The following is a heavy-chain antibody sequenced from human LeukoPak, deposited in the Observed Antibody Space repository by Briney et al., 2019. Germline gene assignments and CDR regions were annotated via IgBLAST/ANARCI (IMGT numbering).Heavy chain of an antibody. Sequence: GGSLRLSCAASGFTYSSYSMNWVRQAPGKGLAWVSYISSSSSTIYYADSVKGRFTISRDNAKNSLYLQMNSLRAEDTAVYYCARDGQSYGMDVWGQGTTVTVSS. CDR1: GFTYSSYS. CDR2: ISSSSSTI. V-gene: IGHV3-48*01. CDR3: ARDGQSYGMDV. J-gene: IGHJ6*02.